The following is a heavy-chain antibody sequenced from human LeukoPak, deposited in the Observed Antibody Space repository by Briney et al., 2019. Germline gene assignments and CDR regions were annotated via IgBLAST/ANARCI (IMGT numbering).Heavy chain of an antibody. V-gene: IGHV3-48*01. CDR1: GFTFSSYS. J-gene: IGHJ4*02. D-gene: IGHD1-26*01. CDR3: ARDQSGSYRGLFDY. Sequence: GGSLRLSCAASGFTFSSYSMNWVRQAPGKGLEWVSYISSSSSTIYYADSVKGRFTISRDNAKNSLYLQMNSLRAEDTAVYYCARDQSGSYRGLFDYWGQGTLVTVSS. CDR2: ISSSSSTI.